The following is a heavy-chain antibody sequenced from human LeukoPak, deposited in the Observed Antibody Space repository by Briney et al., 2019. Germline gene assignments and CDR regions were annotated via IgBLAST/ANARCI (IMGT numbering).Heavy chain of an antibody. Sequence: GGSLRLSCAASGFIFSSYAMHWVRQAPGKGLEWVAVISHDGNNEYYADSVKGRFTISRDNSKNTLYLQMNSLRAEDTAVYYCARERIAAAGNSAFDIWGQGTMVTVSS. V-gene: IGHV3-30-3*01. CDR1: GFIFSSYA. CDR2: ISHDGNNE. D-gene: IGHD6-13*01. CDR3: ARERIAAAGNSAFDI. J-gene: IGHJ3*02.